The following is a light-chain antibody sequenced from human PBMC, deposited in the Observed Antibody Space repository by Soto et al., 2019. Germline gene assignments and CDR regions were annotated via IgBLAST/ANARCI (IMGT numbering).Light chain of an antibody. CDR3: AAWDDRLSAVV. CDR1: SSNIGSHY. CDR2: GQD. V-gene: IGLV1-47*02. J-gene: IGLJ2*01. Sequence: QSVLTQPPSMSGTPGQRVTISCSGSSSNIGSHYVYWYQQFPGTAPKLLIYGQDRRPAGVPDRFSGSKSGTSASLAISGLRSDDEADYHCAAWDDRLSAVVFGGGTKVTVL.